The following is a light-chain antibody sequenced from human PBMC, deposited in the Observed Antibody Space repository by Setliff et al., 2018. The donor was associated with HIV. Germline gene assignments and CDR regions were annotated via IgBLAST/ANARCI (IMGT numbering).Light chain of an antibody. CDR3: SSYTNITTRV. CDR2: EVS. Sequence: QSALTQPASVSGSPGQSITISCTGSNSDIGSYNFVSWYQHRPGKAPKLMIYEVSNRPSGVSSRFSASKSGNTASLTISGLQTEDEADYYCSSYTNITTRVFGTGTKVT. J-gene: IGLJ1*01. V-gene: IGLV2-14*01. CDR1: NSDIGSYNF.